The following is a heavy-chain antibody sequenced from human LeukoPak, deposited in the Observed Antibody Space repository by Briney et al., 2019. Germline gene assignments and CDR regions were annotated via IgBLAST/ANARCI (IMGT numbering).Heavy chain of an antibody. V-gene: IGHV3-30*18. Sequence: PGGSLRLSCAASGFTFSSYGMHWVRQAPGKGLEWVAVISYDGSNKYYADSVKGRFTISRDNSKNTLYPQMNSLRGADTAVYYCAKAHTVTTLYWFDPWGQGTLVTVSS. D-gene: IGHD4-17*01. CDR1: GFTFSSYG. CDR2: ISYDGSNK. CDR3: AKAHTVTTLYWFDP. J-gene: IGHJ5*02.